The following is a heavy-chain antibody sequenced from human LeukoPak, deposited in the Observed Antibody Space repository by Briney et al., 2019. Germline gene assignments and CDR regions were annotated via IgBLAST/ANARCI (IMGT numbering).Heavy chain of an antibody. V-gene: IGHV3-7*04. CDR3: ARPRPGYYFDY. J-gene: IGHJ4*02. Sequence: PGGSLRLSCAASGFTFINYWMSWVRQAPGKGLEWVANMNQDGSEKYYVDSVKGRFTISRDNAKNSLYLQMNSLRAEDTAVYYCARPRPGYYFDYWGQGTLVTGSS. CDR2: MNQDGSEK. CDR1: GFTFINYW.